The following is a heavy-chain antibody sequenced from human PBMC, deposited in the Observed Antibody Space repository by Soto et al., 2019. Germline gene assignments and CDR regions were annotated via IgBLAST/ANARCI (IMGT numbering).Heavy chain of an antibody. CDR1: GGSITSYY. Sequence: PSETLSLTCTVSGGSITSYYWSWIRQPPGKGLEWIGYMYDSGSTNYNPSLKSRVTTSVDTSKNQFSLRLSSVTAADTAVYYCAREAPARGSYYFAMDVWGQGTTVTVSS. V-gene: IGHV4-59*01. CDR3: AREAPARGSYYFAMDV. D-gene: IGHD3-10*01. J-gene: IGHJ6*02. CDR2: MYDSGST.